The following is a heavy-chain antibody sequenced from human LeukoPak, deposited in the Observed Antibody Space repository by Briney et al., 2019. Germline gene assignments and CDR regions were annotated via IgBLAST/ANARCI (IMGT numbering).Heavy chain of an antibody. Sequence: GASVKVSCKASGYIFTTHYMHWVRQAPGQGLEWMGVIQPSGGRTWYAQKFQGRVTMTRDTSISTAYMELSRLRSDDTAVYYCARDPNYYGSGISYYMDVWGKGTTVTISS. J-gene: IGHJ6*03. CDR1: GYIFTTHY. CDR2: IQPSGGRT. D-gene: IGHD3-10*01. V-gene: IGHV1-2*02. CDR3: ARDPNYYGSGISYYMDV.